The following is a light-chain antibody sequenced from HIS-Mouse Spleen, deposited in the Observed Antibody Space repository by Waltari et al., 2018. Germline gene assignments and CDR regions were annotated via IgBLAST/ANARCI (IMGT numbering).Light chain of an antibody. Sequence: QSALTQPASVSGSPGQSITISCTGTSRDVGCYNYFSWYQQHPGKAPKLMIYDVSNRPSGVSNRFSGSKSGNTASLTISGLQAEDEADYYCSSYTSSSTLVFGGGTKLTVL. CDR3: SSYTSSSTLV. J-gene: IGLJ2*01. CDR1: SRDVGCYNY. CDR2: DVS. V-gene: IGLV2-14*03.